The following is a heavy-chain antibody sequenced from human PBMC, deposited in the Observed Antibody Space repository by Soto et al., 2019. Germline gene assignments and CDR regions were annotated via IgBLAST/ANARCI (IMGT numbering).Heavy chain of an antibody. D-gene: IGHD1-1*01. V-gene: IGHV5-10-1*01. CDR1: GYSFTSYW. CDR3: ARRGTFMDV. J-gene: IGHJ6*02. Sequence: GESLKISFKGSGYSFTSYWITWVRQMPGKGLEWMGRIDPSDSYTNYSPSFQGHVTISADKSITTAYLQWSSLKASDTAMFYCARRGTFMDVWGQGTTVTVS. CDR2: IDPSDSYT.